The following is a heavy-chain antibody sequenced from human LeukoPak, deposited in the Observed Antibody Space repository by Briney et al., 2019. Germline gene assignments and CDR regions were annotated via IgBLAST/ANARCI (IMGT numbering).Heavy chain of an antibody. CDR2: INHSGDS. CDR1: GESFSGYY. CDR3: ARVGREVPAARRIKPGNWFDP. J-gene: IGHJ5*02. D-gene: IGHD2-2*01. V-gene: IGHV4-34*01. Sequence: SETLSLTCAVYGESFSGYYYTWIRQPPGKGLEWMGEINHSGDSRYNPSLKRRVIISVQTAKNQVSLELNSVTAADTAVYFCARVGREVPAARRIKPGNWFDPWGQGTLVTVSS.